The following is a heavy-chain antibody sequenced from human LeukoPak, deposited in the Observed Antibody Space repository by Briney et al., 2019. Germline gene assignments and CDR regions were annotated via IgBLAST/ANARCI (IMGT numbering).Heavy chain of an antibody. D-gene: IGHD1-26*01. J-gene: IGHJ3*01. CDR2: IDQGGSLR. Sequence: PGGSLRLSCAASGFTFNTYWMIWVRQAPGKGLEWVANIDQGGSLRYYVDSLKGRFTISRDNAKNSMYLQMNGLRAEDTAVYYCVRDKGGRSGAIYYDAFDVWGQGTKVTVSS. V-gene: IGHV3-7*01. CDR3: VRDKGGRSGAIYYDAFDV. CDR1: GFTFNTYW.